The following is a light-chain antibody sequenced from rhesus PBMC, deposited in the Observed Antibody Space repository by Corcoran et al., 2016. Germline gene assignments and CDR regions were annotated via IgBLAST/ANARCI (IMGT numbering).Light chain of an antibody. V-gene: IGKV3-42*03. J-gene: IGKJ3*01. CDR1: QSVSSS. CDR3: QQYSSRPFT. CDR2: GVT. Sequence: EIVMTQSPATLSLSPGESATLSCRASQSVSSSLAWYQQKPGQSPRLLIFGVTSRARCIPDRFSGSVSGTPFTLTSSSLQSEDFATYYCQQYSSRPFTFGPGTKLDIK.